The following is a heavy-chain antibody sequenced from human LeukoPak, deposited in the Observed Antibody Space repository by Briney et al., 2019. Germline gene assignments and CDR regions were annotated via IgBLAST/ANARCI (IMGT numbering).Heavy chain of an antibody. CDR2: IYYSGST. CDR1: GGSISSSSYY. V-gene: IGHV4-39*01. J-gene: IGHJ6*03. CDR3: ARHKDYYYYMDV. Sequence: WETLSLTCTVSGGSISSSSYYWGWIRQPPGKGLEWIGSIYYSGSTYYNPSLKSRVTISVDTYQHQFPLKLRPVTAADTAVYYCARHKDYYYYMDVWGKGTTVTVSS.